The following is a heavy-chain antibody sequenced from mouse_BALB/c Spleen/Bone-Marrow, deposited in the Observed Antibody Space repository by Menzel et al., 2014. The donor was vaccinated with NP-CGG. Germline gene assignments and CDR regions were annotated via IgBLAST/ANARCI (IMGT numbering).Heavy chain of an antibody. J-gene: IGHJ1*01. CDR3: ARLNYYGNLFV. Sequence: EVQRVESGGGLAQPGGSLKLSCAASGFDFSRYWMSWVRQAPGKGLEWIGEINPHSSTINYTPSLKDKFIISRDNAKNTLYLQMSKVRSEDTALYYCARLNYYGNLFVWGAGTTVTVSS. CDR1: GFDFSRYW. D-gene: IGHD1-1*01. CDR2: INPHSSTI. V-gene: IGHV4-1*02.